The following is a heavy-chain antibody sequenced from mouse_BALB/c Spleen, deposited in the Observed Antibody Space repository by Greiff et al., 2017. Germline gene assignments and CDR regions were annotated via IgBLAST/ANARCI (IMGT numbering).Heavy chain of an antibody. V-gene: IGHV5-4*02. D-gene: IGHD3-1*01. CDR3: AREQLGLPSWFAY. J-gene: IGHJ3*01. CDR1: GFTFSDYY. CDR2: ISDGGSYT. Sequence: EVQRVESGGGLVKPGGSLKLSCAASGFTFSDYYMYWVRQTPEKRLEWVATISDGGSYTYYPASVKGRFTISRANAKNNLYLQMSSLKSEDTAMYYGAREQLGLPSWFAYWGQGTLVTVSA.